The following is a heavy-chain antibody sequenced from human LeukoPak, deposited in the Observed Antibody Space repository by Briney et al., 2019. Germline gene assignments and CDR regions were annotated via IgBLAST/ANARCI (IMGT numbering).Heavy chain of an antibody. CDR1: GGSFSGYY. CDR2: INHSGST. Sequence: SETLSLTCAVYGGSFSGYYWSWIRQPPGKGLEWIGEINHSGSTNYNPSLKSRVAISVDTSKNQFSLKLSSVTAADTAVYYCARANTRRRITMIVVAAFDYWGQGTLVTVSS. V-gene: IGHV4-34*01. CDR3: ARANTRRRITMIVVAAFDY. J-gene: IGHJ4*02. D-gene: IGHD3-22*01.